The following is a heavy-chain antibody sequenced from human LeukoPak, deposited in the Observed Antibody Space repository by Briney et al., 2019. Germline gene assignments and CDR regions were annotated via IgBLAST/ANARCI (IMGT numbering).Heavy chain of an antibody. D-gene: IGHD3-22*01. CDR2: ISYDGSNK. V-gene: IGHV3-30*18. J-gene: IGHJ3*02. Sequence: GGSLRLSCAASGFTFSSYGMHWVRQAPGKGLEWVAVISYDGSNKYYADSVKGRFTISRDNSKNTLYLQMNSLRAEDTAVYYCAKAEIYYDSSGYTRGAFDIWGQGTMVTVSS. CDR1: GFTFSSYG. CDR3: AKAEIYYDSSGYTRGAFDI.